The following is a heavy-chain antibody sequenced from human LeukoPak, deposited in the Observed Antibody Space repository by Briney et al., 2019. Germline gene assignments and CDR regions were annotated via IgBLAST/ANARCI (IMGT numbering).Heavy chain of an antibody. V-gene: IGHV1-46*01. D-gene: IGHD3-3*01. CDR3: AKDGPHREPFWSGYYPLNYYYYYYMDV. CDR2: INPSGGST. J-gene: IGHJ6*03. Sequence: ASVKVSCKASGYTFTSYYMHWVRQAPGQGLEWMGIINPSGGSTSYAQKFQGRVTMTRDTSTSTVYMELSSLRSEDTAVYYCAKDGPHREPFWSGYYPLNYYYYYYMDVWGKGTRSPSP. CDR1: GYTFTSYY.